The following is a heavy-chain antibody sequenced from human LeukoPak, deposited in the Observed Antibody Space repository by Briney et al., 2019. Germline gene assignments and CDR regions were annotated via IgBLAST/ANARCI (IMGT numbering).Heavy chain of an antibody. D-gene: IGHD3-22*01. Sequence: PGRSLRLSCAASGFTFSSYAMHWVRQAPGKGLEWVAVISYDGSNKYYADSVKGRFTISRDNSKNTLYLQMNSLRAEDTAVYYCARSTMISGYYFDYWGQGTLVTVSS. V-gene: IGHV3-30-3*01. CDR2: ISYDGSNK. J-gene: IGHJ4*02. CDR3: ARSTMISGYYFDY. CDR1: GFTFSSYA.